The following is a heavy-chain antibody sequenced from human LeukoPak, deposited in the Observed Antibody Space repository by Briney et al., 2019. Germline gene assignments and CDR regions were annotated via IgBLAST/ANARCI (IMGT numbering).Heavy chain of an antibody. J-gene: IGHJ3*02. CDR1: GFIFSGYG. D-gene: IGHD3-22*01. CDR2: ITGSDGRI. Sequence: QAGGSLRLSCAASGFIFSGYGMSWVRQAPGKGLEWVSYITGSDGRIWYPDSVKGRLTISRDNSKNILYLQMNNLRAEDTAVYFCARDRRFPDDIFDIWGQGTMVTVSS. V-gene: IGHV3-23*01. CDR3: ARDRRFPDDIFDI.